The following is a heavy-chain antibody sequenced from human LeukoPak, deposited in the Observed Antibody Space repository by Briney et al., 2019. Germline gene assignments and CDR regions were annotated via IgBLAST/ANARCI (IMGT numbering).Heavy chain of an antibody. Sequence: SETLSLTCAVYGGSFSGYYWSWIRQPPGKGLEWIGEINHSGSTNYNPSLKSRVTISADTSKNQFSLKLSSVTAADTAVYYCARGPPDSSGYYSLMGYWGQGTLVTVSS. CDR1: GGSFSGYY. J-gene: IGHJ4*02. CDR2: INHSGST. V-gene: IGHV4-34*01. D-gene: IGHD3-22*01. CDR3: ARGPPDSSGYYSLMGY.